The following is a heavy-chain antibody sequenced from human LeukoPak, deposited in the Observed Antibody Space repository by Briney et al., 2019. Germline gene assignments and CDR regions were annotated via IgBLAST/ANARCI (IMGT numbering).Heavy chain of an antibody. CDR2: INHNSGCT. J-gene: IGHJ4*02. Sequence: ASVQDSCKASGYTFTGYYMHWVRQPPRRELEWMGWINHNSGCTNNSQKFQDSLTMTRDTSISTAYMELSRLRSDDTAVYYCARVRGALFDYWGQGTLVTVSS. CDR1: GYTFTGYY. V-gene: IGHV1-2*02. CDR3: ARVRGALFDY. D-gene: IGHD3-10*01.